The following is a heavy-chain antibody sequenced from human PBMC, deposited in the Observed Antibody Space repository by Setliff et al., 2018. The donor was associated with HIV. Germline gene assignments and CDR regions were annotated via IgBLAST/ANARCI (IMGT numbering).Heavy chain of an antibody. CDR3: ARGSQFLEWLFASDFDY. CDR1: GGTFSSYA. Sequence: GASVKVSCKASGGTFSSYAISWVRQAPGQGLEWMGGIIPIFGTANYAQKFQGRVTITTDESTSTVYMELSSLRSEDTAVYYCARGSQFLEWLFASDFDYWGQGTLVTVSS. V-gene: IGHV1-69*05. CDR2: IIPIFGTA. D-gene: IGHD3-3*01. J-gene: IGHJ4*02.